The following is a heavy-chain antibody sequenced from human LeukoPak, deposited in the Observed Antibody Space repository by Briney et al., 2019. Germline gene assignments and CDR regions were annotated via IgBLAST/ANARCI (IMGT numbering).Heavy chain of an antibody. V-gene: IGHV4-59*01. D-gene: IGHD3-3*01. Sequence: PSETLSLTCAVYGGSFSGYYWSWIRQPPGKGLEWIGYIYYSGSTNYNPSLKSRVTISVDTSKNQFSLKLSFVTAADTAVYYCARAGEGHYDFWSGHYTGIGWYFDLWGRGTLVTVSS. CDR3: ARAGEGHYDFWSGHYTGIGWYFDL. CDR1: GGSFSGYY. CDR2: IYYSGST. J-gene: IGHJ2*01.